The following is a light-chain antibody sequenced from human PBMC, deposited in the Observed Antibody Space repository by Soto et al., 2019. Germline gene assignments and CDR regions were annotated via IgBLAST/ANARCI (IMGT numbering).Light chain of an antibody. CDR2: DVS. V-gene: IGLV2-14*01. CDR3: SSYTSSSTLRV. CDR1: SSDVGGYNY. J-gene: IGLJ1*01. Sequence: QSALTQPASVSGSPGQSITISCTGTSSDVGGYNYVSWYQQYPGKAPKLMSYDVSNRPSGVSNRFSGSKSGNTASLTISGLQAEDEADYYCSSYTSSSTLRVFGTGTKLTVL.